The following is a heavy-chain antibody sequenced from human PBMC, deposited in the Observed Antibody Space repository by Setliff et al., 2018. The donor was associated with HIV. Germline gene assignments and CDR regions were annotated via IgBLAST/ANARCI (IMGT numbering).Heavy chain of an antibody. J-gene: IGHJ4*02. CDR2: ISPTGNT. D-gene: IGHD5-12*01. CDR1: GGSFSDYY. V-gene: IGHV4-59*03. Sequence: SETLSLTCAVYGGSFSDYYWSWIRQPPGKGLEWIGYISPTGNTNYNPSLKSRVTISTDTSKNQFSLNVRSVTAADTAVYFCAKSSPSIGYISDHWGQGTLVTVSS. CDR3: AKSSPSIGYISDH.